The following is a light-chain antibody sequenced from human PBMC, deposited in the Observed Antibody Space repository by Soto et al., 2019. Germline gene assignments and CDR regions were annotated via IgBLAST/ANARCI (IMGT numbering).Light chain of an antibody. CDR1: LSDVGGQNS. CDR2: DVT. V-gene: IGLV2-8*01. CDR3: SSYTGSDTRYV. Sequence: QSVLTQPPSASGSPGQSVTISCTGTLSDVGGQNSVSWYRQDPGKAPQLIVYDVTQRPSGVPDRFSGSRSGSTASLTVSGLQAEDEADYYCSSYTGSDTRYVFGTGTKVTVL. J-gene: IGLJ1*01.